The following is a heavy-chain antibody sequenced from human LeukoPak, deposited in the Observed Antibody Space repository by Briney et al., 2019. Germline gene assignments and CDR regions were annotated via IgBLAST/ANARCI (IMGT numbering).Heavy chain of an antibody. Sequence: ASETLSLTCAVYGGSFSGYYWSWIRQPPGKGLEWIGEIYHSGSTNYNPSLKSRVTISVDTSKNQFSLKLSSVTAADTAVYYCARKKRWLQSPTSYYYYYYMDVWGKGTTVTVSS. CDR3: ARKKRWLQSPTSYYYYYYMDV. J-gene: IGHJ6*03. D-gene: IGHD5-24*01. V-gene: IGHV4-34*01. CDR1: GGSFSGYY. CDR2: IYHSGST.